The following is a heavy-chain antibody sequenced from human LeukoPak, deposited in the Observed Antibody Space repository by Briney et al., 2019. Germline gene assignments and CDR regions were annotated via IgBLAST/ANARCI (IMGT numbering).Heavy chain of an antibody. CDR2: IHPSGNT. J-gene: IGHJ3*02. CDR3: ARGEVGDAFDI. V-gene: IGHV4-4*07. CDR1: GDSISSYY. Sequence: SETLSLTCTVSGDSISSYYWSWVRQPAGKGLEWIGRIHPSGNTNYNPSLKSRVTLSVDTSKNQFSLKLSSVTAADTAVYYCARGEVGDAFDIWGQGTMVTVSS.